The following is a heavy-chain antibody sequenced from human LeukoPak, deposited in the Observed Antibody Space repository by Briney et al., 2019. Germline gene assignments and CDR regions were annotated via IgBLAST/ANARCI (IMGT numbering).Heavy chain of an antibody. V-gene: IGHV5-51*01. Sequence: GESLKISCKGSGYSFTSYWIGWVRQMPGKGLEWMGIIYPGDSDTRYSPSFQGQVTISADKSISTAYLQWSSLKASDTAMYYCARQDIVVVPAARWDAFDIWGHGKIVSVSS. D-gene: IGHD2-2*01. CDR3: ARQDIVVVPAARWDAFDI. CDR1: GYSFTSYW. J-gene: IGHJ3*02. CDR2: IYPGDSDT.